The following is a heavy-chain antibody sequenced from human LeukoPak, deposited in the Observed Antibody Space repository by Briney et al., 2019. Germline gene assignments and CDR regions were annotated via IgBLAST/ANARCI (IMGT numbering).Heavy chain of an antibody. D-gene: IGHD6-19*01. Sequence: SETLSLTCTVSGGSISSYYWSWIRRPPGKGLEWIGYIYTSGSTNYNPSLKSRVTISVDTSKNQFSLKLSSVTAADTAVYYCARLAVAGTYYYYYYMDVWGKGTTVTVSS. CDR3: ARLAVAGTYYYYYYMDV. J-gene: IGHJ6*03. CDR1: GGSISSYY. CDR2: IYTSGST. V-gene: IGHV4-4*09.